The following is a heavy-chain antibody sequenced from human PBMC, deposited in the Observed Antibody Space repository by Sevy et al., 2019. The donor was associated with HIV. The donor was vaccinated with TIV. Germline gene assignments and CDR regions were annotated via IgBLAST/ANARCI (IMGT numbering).Heavy chain of an antibody. CDR2: TYYRSKWYN. CDR1: GDSVSSNSAA. J-gene: IGHJ6*03. Sequence: KQSQTLSLTCAISGDSVSSNSAAWNWIRQSPSRGLEWLGRTYYRSKWYNDYAVSVKSRITINANTSRNQFSLQLNSVTPEDTAVYYCARGGEQLVLGTSYYYYYMDVWGKGTTVTVSS. CDR3: ARGGEQLVLGTSYYYYYMDV. V-gene: IGHV6-1*01. D-gene: IGHD6-6*01.